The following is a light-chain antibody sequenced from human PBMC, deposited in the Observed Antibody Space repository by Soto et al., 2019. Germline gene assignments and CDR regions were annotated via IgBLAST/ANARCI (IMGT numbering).Light chain of an antibody. J-gene: IGLJ2*01. CDR3: QAWDSSTVG. CDR2: QDS. Sequence: SYELTQPPSVSVSPGQTASITCSGDKLGDKYACWYQQKPGQSPVLVIYQDSKRPSGITERFSGSNSGNTDTLTISGTQAMDEADYYCQAWDSSTVGFGGGTKLTFL. V-gene: IGLV3-1*01. CDR1: KLGDKY.